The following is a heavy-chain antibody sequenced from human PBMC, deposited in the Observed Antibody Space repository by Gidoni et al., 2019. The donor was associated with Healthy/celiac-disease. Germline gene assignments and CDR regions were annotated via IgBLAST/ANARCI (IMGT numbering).Heavy chain of an antibody. V-gene: IGHV1-18*01. CDR3: ARDHGSVNLPGGY. Sequence: VRQAHGQGPEWMGWISAYNRNTNYAQHLQGRVTLTTDTSTSTAYMELRSLRSDDADVYYCARDHGSVNLPGGYWGRGTLVTVSS. J-gene: IGHJ4*02. D-gene: IGHD2-15*01. CDR2: ISAYNRNT.